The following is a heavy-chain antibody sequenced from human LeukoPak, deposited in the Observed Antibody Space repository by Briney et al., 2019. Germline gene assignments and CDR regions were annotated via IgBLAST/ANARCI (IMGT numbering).Heavy chain of an antibody. J-gene: IGHJ4*02. V-gene: IGHV3-23*01. CDR3: ARDILRDGFNLLYYFDY. CDR1: GFTSTYYA. Sequence: GGSLRLSCAASGFTSTYYAMTWVRQAPGKGLEWVSAVTGSGGSTYYADSVKGRFTISRDNSKNTLYLHMNSLRAEDTALYYCARDILRDGFNLLYYFDYWGQGTLVTVSS. D-gene: IGHD5-24*01. CDR2: VTGSGGST.